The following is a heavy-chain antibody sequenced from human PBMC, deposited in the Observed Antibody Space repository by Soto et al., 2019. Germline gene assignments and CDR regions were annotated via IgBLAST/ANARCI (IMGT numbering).Heavy chain of an antibody. V-gene: IGHV4-59*01. J-gene: IGHJ5*02. D-gene: IGHD3-16*01. Sequence: SETLSLTCTVSGGSISSYYWSWIRQPPGKGLEWIWYIYYSGSTNYNPSLKSRVTISVDTSKNQFSLKLSFVTAADTAVYYCARDSVGWFDPWGQGTLVTVSS. CDR3: ARDSVGWFDP. CDR1: GGSISSYY. CDR2: IYYSGST.